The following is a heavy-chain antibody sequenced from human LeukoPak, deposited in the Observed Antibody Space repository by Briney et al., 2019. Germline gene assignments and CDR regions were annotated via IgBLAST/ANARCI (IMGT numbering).Heavy chain of an antibody. CDR1: GYTFTGYY. CDR3: ARGGYYYGSGSQGGFDY. Sequence: ASVKVSCKASGYTFTGYYMHWVRQAPGQGLEWMGWINPNSGGTNYAQKFQGRVTMTRDTSISTAYMELSRLRSDDTAVYYCARGGYYYGSGSQGGFDYWGQGTLVTISS. V-gene: IGHV1-2*02. CDR2: INPNSGGT. D-gene: IGHD3-10*01. J-gene: IGHJ4*02.